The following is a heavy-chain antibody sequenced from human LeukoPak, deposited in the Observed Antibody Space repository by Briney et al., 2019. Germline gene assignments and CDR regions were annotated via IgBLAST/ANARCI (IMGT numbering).Heavy chain of an antibody. CDR2: IPGSGGAT. CDR1: GFTFSSYA. J-gene: IGHJ6*02. CDR3: ARGLGAFYYYYGMDV. D-gene: IGHD1-26*01. Sequence: GGSLRLSCEASGFTFSSYAIRWVRQAPGTGLEWVSSIPGSGGATYYADSVRGRFSISRDSSKNTVYLQMNSLRDEDTAVYYCARGLGAFYYYYGMDVWGQGTTVTVSS. V-gene: IGHV3-23*01.